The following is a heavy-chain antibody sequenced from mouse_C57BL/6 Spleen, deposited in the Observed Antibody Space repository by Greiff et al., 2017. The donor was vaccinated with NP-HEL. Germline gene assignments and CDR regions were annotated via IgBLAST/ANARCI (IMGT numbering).Heavy chain of an antibody. CDR3: ARSPYDYAFDY. D-gene: IGHD2-4*01. CDR2: IDPSDSET. V-gene: IGHV1-52*01. Sequence: QVQLQQPGAELVRPGSSVKLSCKASGYTFTSYWMHWVKQRPIQGLEWIGNIDPSDSETHYNQKFKDKATLTVDKSSSTAYMQLSSLTSEDSAVYYCARSPYDYAFDYWGQGTTLTVSS. CDR1: GYTFTSYW. J-gene: IGHJ2*01.